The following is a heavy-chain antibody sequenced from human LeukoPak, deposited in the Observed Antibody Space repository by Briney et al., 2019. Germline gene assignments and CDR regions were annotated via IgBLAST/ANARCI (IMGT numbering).Heavy chain of an antibody. J-gene: IGHJ4*02. Sequence: SETLSLTCTVSGGSISSSSYYWGWIRQPPGKGLEWIGSIYYSGSTYYNPSLKSRDTISVDTSKNQFSLKLSSVTAADTAVYYCARIGATGTDYWGQGTLVTVSS. CDR1: GGSISSSSYY. CDR3: ARIGATGTDY. D-gene: IGHD3-9*01. V-gene: IGHV4-39*07. CDR2: IYYSGST.